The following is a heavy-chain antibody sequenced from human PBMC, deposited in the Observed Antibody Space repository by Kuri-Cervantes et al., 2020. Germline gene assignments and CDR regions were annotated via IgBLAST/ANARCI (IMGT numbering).Heavy chain of an antibody. J-gene: IGHJ4*02. CDR3: ARVAGGYCSSTSCYWGYYFDY. CDR1: GGSISSSSYY. D-gene: IGHD2-2*01. CDR2: IYYSGST. V-gene: IGHV4-39*07. Sequence: GSLRLSCTVSGGSISSSSYYWGWIRQPPGKGLEWIGSIYYSGSTYYNPSLKSRVTISVDTSKNQFSLKLSSVTAADTAVYYCARVAGGYCSSTSCYWGYYFDYWGQGTLVTVSS.